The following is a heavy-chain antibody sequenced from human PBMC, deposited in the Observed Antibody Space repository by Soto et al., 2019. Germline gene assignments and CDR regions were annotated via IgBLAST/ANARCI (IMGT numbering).Heavy chain of an antibody. CDR3: AKEQGYSSSWTQIDY. CDR2: ISGSGVST. Sequence: EVQLLESGGGLVQPGGSLRLSCAASGFTFSSYAMSWVRQAPGKGLEWVSAISGSGVSTYYADSVKGRFTISRDNSKNTLYLQMNSLRAEDTAVYYCAKEQGYSSSWTQIDYWVQGTLVTVSS. CDR1: GFTFSSYA. D-gene: IGHD6-13*01. V-gene: IGHV3-23*01. J-gene: IGHJ4*02.